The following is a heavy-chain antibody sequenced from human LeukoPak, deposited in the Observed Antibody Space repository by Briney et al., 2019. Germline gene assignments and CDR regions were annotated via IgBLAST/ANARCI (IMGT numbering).Heavy chain of an antibody. D-gene: IGHD1-26*01. J-gene: IGHJ3*02. Sequence: GASVMVSCKAAGSIFISYGIGRVRQAPGQWLEWMGGSIPIFGTANYAQKFQGRVTITADESTSTAYMELSSLRSEDTAVYYCASHSGSHRADAFDIWGQGTMVTVSS. CDR2: SIPIFGTA. CDR1: GSIFISYG. CDR3: ASHSGSHRADAFDI. V-gene: IGHV1-69*13.